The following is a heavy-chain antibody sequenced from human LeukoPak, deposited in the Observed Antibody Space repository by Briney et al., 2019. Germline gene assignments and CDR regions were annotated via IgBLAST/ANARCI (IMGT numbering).Heavy chain of an antibody. J-gene: IGHJ5*02. D-gene: IGHD1-26*01. CDR3: ARGAARGGSLNWFDP. Sequence: GGSLRLSCAASGFTFNSYSMNWVRQAQGKGLEWVSSISSSSSYIYYADSVKGRFTISRDNAKNSLYLQMNSLRAEDTAVYYCARGAARGGSLNWFDPWGQGTLVTVSS. CDR2: ISSSSSYI. V-gene: IGHV3-21*01. CDR1: GFTFNSYS.